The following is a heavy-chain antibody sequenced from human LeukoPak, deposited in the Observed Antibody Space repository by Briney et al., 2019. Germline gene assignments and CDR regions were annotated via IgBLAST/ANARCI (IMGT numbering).Heavy chain of an antibody. CDR3: ARAYDGSGNLDY. V-gene: IGHV1-2*02. Sequence: ASVKVSCKGSGYTFTDYYMHWVRQAPGQGLEWMGLIYPNRGGTNYAQKFQGRVTMTRDTSINTAYMELSRLRSDDTAVYYCARAYDGSGNLDYWGQGTLVTVSS. D-gene: IGHD3-22*01. J-gene: IGHJ4*02. CDR2: IYPNRGGT. CDR1: GYTFTDYY.